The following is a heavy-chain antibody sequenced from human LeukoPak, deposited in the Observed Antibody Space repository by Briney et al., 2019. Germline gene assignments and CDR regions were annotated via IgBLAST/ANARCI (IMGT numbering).Heavy chain of an antibody. CDR3: AKDSLHYYYDSNGYLGDY. V-gene: IGHV3-30*02. D-gene: IGHD3-22*01. CDR1: GFTFSSYG. CDR2: IRYDGSNK. J-gene: IGHJ4*02. Sequence: PGGSLRLSCAASGFTFSSYGMHWVRQAPGKGLEWVAFIRYDGSNKYYADSVKGRFTISRDNSKNTLYLQMNSLRAEDTAVYYCAKDSLHYYYDSNGYLGDYWGQGTLVTVSS.